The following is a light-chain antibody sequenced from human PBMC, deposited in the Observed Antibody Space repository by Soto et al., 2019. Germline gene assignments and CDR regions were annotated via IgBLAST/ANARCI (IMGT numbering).Light chain of an antibody. V-gene: IGKV1-6*01. Sequence: AIQMSQSPSSLSASVGDRVTITCRASQGIRNDLGWYQQKPGKAPNLLIYATSSLQGVVPSRFSGSGSGTDFTLTISSLQPEDFATYYCLQDNSYPLTFGGGTKVDIK. J-gene: IGKJ4*01. CDR3: LQDNSYPLT. CDR2: ATS. CDR1: QGIRND.